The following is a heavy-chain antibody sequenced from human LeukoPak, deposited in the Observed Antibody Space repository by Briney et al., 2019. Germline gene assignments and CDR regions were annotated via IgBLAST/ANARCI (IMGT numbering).Heavy chain of an antibody. CDR1: GFTFSSYS. J-gene: IGHJ4*02. Sequence: GGSLRLSCAASGFTFSSYSMNWVRQAPGKGLEWVSSISSSSSYIYYADSVKGRFTISRDNAKNSLYLQMNSLRAEDTAVYYCARFSHYDFWSGYYTEEDYWGQGTLVTVSS. CDR3: ARFSHYDFWSGYYTEEDY. V-gene: IGHV3-21*01. D-gene: IGHD3-3*01. CDR2: ISSSSSYI.